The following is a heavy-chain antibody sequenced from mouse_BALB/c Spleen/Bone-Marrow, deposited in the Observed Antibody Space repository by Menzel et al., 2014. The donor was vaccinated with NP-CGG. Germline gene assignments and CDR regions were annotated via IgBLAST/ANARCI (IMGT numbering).Heavy chain of an antibody. J-gene: IGHJ3*01. CDR2: IRLKSNSYAT. CDR1: GFTFSNYW. CDR3: TTGFAY. Sequence: EVMLVESGGGLVQPGGSMKLSCVASGFTFSNYWMNWVRQSPEKGLEWVAEIRLKSNSYATHYAESVEGRFTISRDDSKSSVYLQMNNLRAEDTGIYYCTTGFAYWGQGTLVTVSA. V-gene: IGHV6-6*02.